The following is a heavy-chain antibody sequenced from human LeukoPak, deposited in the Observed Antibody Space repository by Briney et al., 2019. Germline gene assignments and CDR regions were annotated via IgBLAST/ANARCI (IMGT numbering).Heavy chain of an antibody. Sequence: SETLSLTCTVAGGSISSSSYYWGWIRQPPGKGLEWIGSIYYSGSTYYNPSLKSRVTISVDTSKNPFSLKLSSVTAADTAVYYCARDRRGYCSSTSCFLDWFDPWGQGTLVTVSS. CDR2: IYYSGST. CDR3: ARDRRGYCSSTSCFLDWFDP. D-gene: IGHD2-2*01. V-gene: IGHV4-39*07. CDR1: GGSISSSSYY. J-gene: IGHJ5*02.